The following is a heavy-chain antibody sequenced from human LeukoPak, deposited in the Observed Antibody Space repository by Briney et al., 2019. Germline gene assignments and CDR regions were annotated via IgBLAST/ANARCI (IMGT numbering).Heavy chain of an antibody. Sequence: RRCPTPSCAASGPTFISYGTHSARPDPGNGMAWGARLHADGSEKYYVGSVKGRFTVYGDNAKNSLYLQMNSLRVDDTAVYYCARGGYSFDYLGQGTLVTVSS. CDR2: LHADGSEK. CDR3: ARGGYSFDY. J-gene: IGHJ4*02. CDR1: GPTFISYG. V-gene: IGHV3-7*01. D-gene: IGHD5-12*01.